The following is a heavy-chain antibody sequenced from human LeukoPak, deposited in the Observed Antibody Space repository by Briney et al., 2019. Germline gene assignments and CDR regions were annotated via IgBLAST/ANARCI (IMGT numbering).Heavy chain of an antibody. V-gene: IGHV3-7*01. CDR3: ARGFLEWLLYYYYYMDV. CDR1: GFTFSSYW. J-gene: IGHJ6*03. Sequence: GGSLRLSCAASGFTFSSYWMSWVRQAPGKGLEWVANIKQDGSEKYYVDSVKGRFTIYRDNAKNSLYLQMNSLRAEDTAVYYCARGFLEWLLYYYYYMDVWGKGTTVTVSS. D-gene: IGHD3-3*01. CDR2: IKQDGSEK.